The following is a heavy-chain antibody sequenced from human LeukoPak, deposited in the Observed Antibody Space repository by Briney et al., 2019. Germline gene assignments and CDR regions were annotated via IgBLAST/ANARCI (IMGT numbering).Heavy chain of an antibody. D-gene: IGHD6-13*01. V-gene: IGHV3-11*04. J-gene: IGHJ5*02. CDR1: GFTFSDYY. Sequence: GGSLRLSCAASGFTFSDYYMSWIRQAPGKGLEWVSYISSSGSTIYYADSVKGRFTISRDNAKNSLYLQMNSLRAEDTAVYYCARVTIAAAGRNWFDPWGQGTLVTVSS. CDR2: ISSSGSTI. CDR3: ARVTIAAAGRNWFDP.